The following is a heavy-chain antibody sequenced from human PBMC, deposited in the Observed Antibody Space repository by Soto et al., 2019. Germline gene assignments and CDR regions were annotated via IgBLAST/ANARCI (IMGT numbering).Heavy chain of an antibody. J-gene: IGHJ4*02. V-gene: IGHV1-69*06. CDR2: IIPIFGTA. Sequence: QVQLVQSGAEVKKPGSSVKVSCKASGGTFSSYAISWVRQAPGQGLEWMGGIIPIFGTANYAQKFQGRVTITADKSKSTAYMELSSLRSEDTAVYYCAREPAYSSGWSVFDYWGQGTLVTVSS. CDR3: AREPAYSSGWSVFDY. CDR1: GGTFSSYA. D-gene: IGHD6-19*01.